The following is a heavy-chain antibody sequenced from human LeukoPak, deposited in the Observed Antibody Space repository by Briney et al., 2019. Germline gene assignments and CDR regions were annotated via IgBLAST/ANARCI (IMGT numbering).Heavy chain of an antibody. CDR2: MYYSGST. CDR3: ARDWGHKYYDFWSGYPSFDY. Sequence: SETLSLTCTVSGDSISSGSYYWGWIRQPPGKGLEWIASMYYSGSTYYNPSLKSRVTMSVDTSKNQFSLKLSSVTAADTAVYYCARDWGHKYYDFWSGYPSFDYWGQGTLVTVSS. J-gene: IGHJ4*02. V-gene: IGHV4-39*07. CDR1: GDSISSGSYY. D-gene: IGHD3-3*01.